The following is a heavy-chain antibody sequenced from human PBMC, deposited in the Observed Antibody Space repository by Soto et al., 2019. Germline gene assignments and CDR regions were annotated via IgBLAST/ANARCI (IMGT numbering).Heavy chain of an antibody. V-gene: IGHV3-30*18. Sequence: PGGSLRLSCAASGFTFSSYGMHWVRQAPGKGLEWVAVISYDGSNKYYADSVKGRFTISRDNSKNTLYLQMNSLRAEDTAVYYCAKDLGRIFGVVINYYYYGMDVWGQGTTVTVSS. CDR1: GFTFSSYG. CDR3: AKDLGRIFGVVINYYYYGMDV. J-gene: IGHJ6*02. CDR2: ISYDGSNK. D-gene: IGHD3-3*01.